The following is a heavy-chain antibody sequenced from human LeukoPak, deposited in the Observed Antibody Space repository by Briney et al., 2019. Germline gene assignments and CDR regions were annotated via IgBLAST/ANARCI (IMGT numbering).Heavy chain of an antibody. Sequence: GGSLRLSCEASGFTFSSYWMSWVRQAPGKGLEWVSVIYSGGSTYYADSVKGRFTISRDNSKNTLYLQMNSLRAEDTAVYYCARGAGHIAAALDYWGQGTLVTVSS. CDR2: IYSGGST. D-gene: IGHD6-13*01. CDR3: ARGAGHIAAALDY. J-gene: IGHJ4*02. CDR1: GFTFSSYW. V-gene: IGHV3-53*01.